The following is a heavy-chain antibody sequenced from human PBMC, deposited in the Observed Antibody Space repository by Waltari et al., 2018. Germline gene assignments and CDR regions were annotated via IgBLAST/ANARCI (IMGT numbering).Heavy chain of an antibody. D-gene: IGHD3-10*01. J-gene: IGHJ5*02. CDR3: ARGSPYFA. Sequence: QMQLQESGPGLVKPSETLSLTCTVSGGSISSSSYYWGWIRQPPGKGLEWIASIYYSGSTYYNPSLKSRVTISVDTSKNQFSLKLSSVTAADTAPYYCARGSPYFAWGQGTLVTVSS. CDR1: GGSISSSSYY. CDR2: IYYSGST. V-gene: IGHV4-39*07.